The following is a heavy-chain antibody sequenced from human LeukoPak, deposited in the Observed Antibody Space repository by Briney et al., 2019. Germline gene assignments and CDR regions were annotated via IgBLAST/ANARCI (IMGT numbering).Heavy chain of an antibody. V-gene: IGHV1-18*01. CDR1: GYTFTSHG. J-gene: IGHJ5*02. D-gene: IGHD3-3*01. Sequence: ASVKVSCKASGYTFTSHGISWVRQAPGQGLEWMGWISAYNGNTNYAQKLQGRVTMTTDTSTSTAYMELRSLRSDDTAVYYCARDRGDYDFWSGYFGWFDPWGQGTLVTVSS. CDR3: ARDRGDYDFWSGYFGWFDP. CDR2: ISAYNGNT.